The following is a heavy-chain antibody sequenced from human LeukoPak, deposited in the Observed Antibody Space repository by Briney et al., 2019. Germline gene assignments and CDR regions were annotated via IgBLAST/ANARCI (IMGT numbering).Heavy chain of an antibody. V-gene: IGHV1-18*01. J-gene: IGHJ4*02. CDR3: VWGDERGRYASFDY. D-gene: IGHD1-1*01. Sequence: ASVKVSCEASGYTFTSYGISWVRQAPGQGLEWMGWISAYNGNTNYAQKLQGRVTMTTDTSTSTAYMELRSLRSDDTAVYYCVWGDERGRYASFDYWGQGTLVTVSS. CDR2: ISAYNGNT. CDR1: GYTFTSYG.